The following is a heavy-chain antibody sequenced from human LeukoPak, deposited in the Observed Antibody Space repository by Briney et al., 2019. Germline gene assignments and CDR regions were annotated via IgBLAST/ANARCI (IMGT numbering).Heavy chain of an antibody. CDR2: ISGSGGST. Sequence: AGGSLRLSRAASGFTFSSYAMSWVRQAPGKGLEWVSAISGSGGSTYYADSVKGRFTISRDNSKNTLYLQMNSLRAEDTAVYYCARVVRGSTILDAFDIWGQGTMVTVSS. CDR3: ARVVRGSTILDAFDI. J-gene: IGHJ3*02. CDR1: GFTFSSYA. V-gene: IGHV3-23*01. D-gene: IGHD2-2*01.